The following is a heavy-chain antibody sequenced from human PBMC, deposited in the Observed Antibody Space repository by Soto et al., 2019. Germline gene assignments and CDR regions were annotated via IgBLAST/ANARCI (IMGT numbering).Heavy chain of an antibody. J-gene: IGHJ3*02. Sequence: ASVKVSCKASGYTFTSYYMHWVRQAPGQGLEWMGWINPNSGGTNYAQKFQGWVTMTRDTSISTAYMELSRLRSDDTAVYYCAVTLWFGEDDAFDIWGQGTMVTVS. CDR1: GYTFTSYY. V-gene: IGHV1-2*04. CDR2: INPNSGGT. CDR3: AVTLWFGEDDAFDI. D-gene: IGHD3-10*01.